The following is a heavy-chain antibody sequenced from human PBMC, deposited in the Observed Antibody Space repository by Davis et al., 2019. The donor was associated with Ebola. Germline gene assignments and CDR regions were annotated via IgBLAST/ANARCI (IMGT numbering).Heavy chain of an antibody. CDR2: INTNTGNP. D-gene: IGHD1-26*01. Sequence: AASVKVSCKASGYTFTSYAMNWVRQAPGQGLEWMGWINTNTGNPTYAQGFTGRFVFSLDTSVSTAYLQISSLKAEDTAVYYCARGLPSGAHSVVGWFDYWGQGTLVTVSS. CDR1: GYTFTSYA. J-gene: IGHJ4*02. CDR3: ARGLPSGAHSVVGWFDY. V-gene: IGHV7-4-1*02.